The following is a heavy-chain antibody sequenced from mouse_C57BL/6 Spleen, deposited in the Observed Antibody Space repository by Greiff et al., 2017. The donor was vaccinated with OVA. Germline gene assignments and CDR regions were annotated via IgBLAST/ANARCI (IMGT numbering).Heavy chain of an antibody. CDR3: ARRVLYFDY. Sequence: VMLVESGAELVRPGTSVKVSCKASGYAFTNYLIEWVKQRPGQGLEWIGVINPGSGGTNYNEKFKGKATLTADKSSSTAYMQLSSLTSEDSAVYFCARRVLYFDYWGQGTTLTVSS. D-gene: IGHD2-14*01. V-gene: IGHV1-54*01. CDR2: INPGSGGT. J-gene: IGHJ2*01. CDR1: GYAFTNYL.